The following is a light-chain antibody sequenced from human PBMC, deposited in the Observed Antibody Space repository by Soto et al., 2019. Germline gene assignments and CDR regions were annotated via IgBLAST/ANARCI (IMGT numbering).Light chain of an antibody. CDR3: QQSYITPNT. Sequence: DIQMTQSPSSLSASVGDRVTITCRASQSISSYLNWYQQKPGKAPKLLIYAASSLQSGVPSRFSGSGSGTDFTLTISSLQPEDFATYYCQQSYITPNTFGQGTRLEMK. CDR2: AAS. J-gene: IGKJ5*01. CDR1: QSISSY. V-gene: IGKV1-39*01.